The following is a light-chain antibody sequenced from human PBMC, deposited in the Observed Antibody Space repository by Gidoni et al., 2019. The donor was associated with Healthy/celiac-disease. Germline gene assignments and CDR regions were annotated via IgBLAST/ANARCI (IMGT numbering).Light chain of an antibody. CDR2: EVS. CDR3: CSYAGSSTLV. CDR1: SSDVGSYNL. V-gene: IGLV2-23*02. J-gene: IGLJ2*01. Sequence: QSARTQPASVSGSPGQSITISCTGTSSDVGSYNLVSWYQQHPGKAPKLMIYEVSKRPSGVSTRFSGSKSVNTASLTISGLQAEDEADYYCCSYAGSSTLVFGGGTKLTVL.